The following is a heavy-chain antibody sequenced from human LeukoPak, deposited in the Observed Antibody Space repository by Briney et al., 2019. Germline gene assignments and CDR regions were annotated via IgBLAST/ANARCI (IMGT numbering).Heavy chain of an antibody. J-gene: IGHJ4*02. CDR3: ARGTGCSCFDY. D-gene: IGHD6-13*01. V-gene: IGHV1-2*02. CDR1: GYTFTAYY. CDR2: INTNSGGT. Sequence: GASVKVSCKASGYTFTAYYVHWGRQAPGQGLEWMGWINTNSGGTNYAQEFQGSVTMTRDTSITTAYMDLISLRSDDTAVYYCARGTGCSCFDYWGQGALVTVSS.